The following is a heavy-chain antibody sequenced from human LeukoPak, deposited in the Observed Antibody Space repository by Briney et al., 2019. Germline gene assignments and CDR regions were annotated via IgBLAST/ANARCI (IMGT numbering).Heavy chain of an antibody. D-gene: IGHD6-19*01. CDR3: ARGSSSGFELDY. V-gene: IGHV3-53*01. CDR2: IYSTGST. CDR1: GFTVSSNY. Sequence: GGSLRLSCAASGFTVSSNYMSWVRQPPGKGLEWVSVIYSTGSTYYAASVKGRFTISRDNFKSTLYLQMNSLRGEDTAVYYCARGSSSGFELDYWGQGTLVTVSS. J-gene: IGHJ4*02.